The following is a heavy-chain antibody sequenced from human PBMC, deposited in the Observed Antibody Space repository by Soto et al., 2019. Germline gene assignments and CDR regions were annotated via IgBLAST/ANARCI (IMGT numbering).Heavy chain of an antibody. J-gene: IGHJ3*02. CDR3: AKNWGQYGDYVRLSFDI. CDR2: IYHSGST. V-gene: IGHV4-4*02. CDR1: SGSISSSNW. Sequence: QVQLQESGPGLVKPSGTLSLTCAVSSGSISSSNWWSWVRQPPGKGLAWIGEIYHSGSTNYNPSLKSRVTRSVDKFNLQSAQKLRSAAAAGPVLYYRAKNWGQYGDYVRLSFDIWGQGTMVTVSS. D-gene: IGHD4-17*01.